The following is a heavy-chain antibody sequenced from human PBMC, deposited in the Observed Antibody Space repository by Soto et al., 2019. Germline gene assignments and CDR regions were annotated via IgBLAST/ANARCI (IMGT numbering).Heavy chain of an antibody. CDR1: GGSFSGYY. D-gene: IGHD3-22*01. V-gene: IGHV4-34*01. CDR3: ARESQVNYYDSSGYLDY. Sequence: SETLSLTCAVYGGSFSGYYWSWIRQPPGKVLEWIGEINHSGSTNYNPSLKSRVTISVDRSKNQFSLKLSSVTAADTAVYYCARESQVNYYDSSGYLDYWGQGTLVTVSS. CDR2: INHSGST. J-gene: IGHJ4*02.